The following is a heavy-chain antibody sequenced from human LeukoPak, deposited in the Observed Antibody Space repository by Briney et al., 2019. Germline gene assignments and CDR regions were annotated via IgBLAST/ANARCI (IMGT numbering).Heavy chain of an antibody. V-gene: IGHV4-39*02. Sequence: KPSEPLSLTCTVSGGPISSSSYYWGWIRQPPGKRLEWIGSIHYSGRTYDNPSLKSRVTISLDTSKNHFSLKLSSVTAADTAVYYCARPLGYCSGGSCYGDAFDIWGQGTMVTVSS. CDR1: GGPISSSSYY. D-gene: IGHD2-15*01. CDR2: IHYSGRT. CDR3: ARPLGYCSGGSCYGDAFDI. J-gene: IGHJ3*02.